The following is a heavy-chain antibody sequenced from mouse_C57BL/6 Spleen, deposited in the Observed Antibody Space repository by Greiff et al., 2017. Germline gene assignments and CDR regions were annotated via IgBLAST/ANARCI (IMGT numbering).Heavy chain of an antibody. J-gene: IGHJ3*01. D-gene: IGHD2-3*01. CDR2: IYPGDGDT. CDR3: ARSLYDGYPFAY. Sequence: QVQLKESGPELVKPGASVKISCKASGYAFSSSWMNWVKQRPGKGLEWIGRIYPGDGDTNYNGKFKGKATLTADKSSSTAYMQLSSLTSEDSAVYFCARSLYDGYPFAYWGQGTLVTVSA. CDR1: GYAFSSSW. V-gene: IGHV1-82*01.